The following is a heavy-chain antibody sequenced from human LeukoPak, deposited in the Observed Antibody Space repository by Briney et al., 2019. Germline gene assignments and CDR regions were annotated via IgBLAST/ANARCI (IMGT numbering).Heavy chain of an antibody. CDR3: AKGDSGHDPSIHPPGAFDY. J-gene: IGHJ4*02. CDR2: TNWDGNPS. Sequence: GGSLRLSCVASVLTFDDYAMHWVRQAPGTGGEWVCLTNWDGNPSFCADSVKGRFTISRDNIKSSLFLQMNSLRPEYSALYYCAKGDSGHDPSIHPPGAFDYWGEGTLVTVSS. V-gene: IGHV3-43D*03. CDR1: VLTFDDYA. D-gene: IGHD2-21*02.